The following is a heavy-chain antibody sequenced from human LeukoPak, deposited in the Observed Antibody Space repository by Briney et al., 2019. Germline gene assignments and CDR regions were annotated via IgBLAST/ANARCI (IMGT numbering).Heavy chain of an antibody. V-gene: IGHV4-61*01. CDR1: GGSVSSGNYY. CDR2: IYYSGST. J-gene: IGHJ2*01. Sequence: SETLSLTCTVSGGSVSSGNYYWSWIRQPPGKGLEWIGYIYYSGSTNYNPSLKSRVAISVDTSKNQFSLKLTSVTAADTAVYYCARGVGAVYWYFDLWGRGTLVTVSS. CDR3: ARGVGAVYWYFDL. D-gene: IGHD1-26*01.